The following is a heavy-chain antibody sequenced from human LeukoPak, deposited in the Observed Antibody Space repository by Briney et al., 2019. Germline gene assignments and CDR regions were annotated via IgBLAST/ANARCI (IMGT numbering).Heavy chain of an antibody. V-gene: IGHV1-2*02. J-gene: IGHJ1*01. CDR1: GYTFTGYY. CDR2: INPNSGGT. Sequence: ASVKVSCKASGYTFTGYYMHWVRQAPGQGLEWMGWINPNSGGTNYAQKFQGRVTMTRDTSISTAYMELSRLRSDDTAVYYCXXXXXXYYDFWSGPFQHWGQGTLVTVSS. D-gene: IGHD3-3*01. CDR3: XXXXXXYYDFWSGPFQH.